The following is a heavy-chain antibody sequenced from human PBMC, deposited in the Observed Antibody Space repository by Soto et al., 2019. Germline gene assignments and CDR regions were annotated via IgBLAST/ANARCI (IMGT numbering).Heavy chain of an antibody. CDR1: GFTLSSYW. J-gene: IGHJ3*02. D-gene: IGHD2-8*02. CDR3: AILTTNGYDAFHI. Sequence: LRLSCAASGFTLSSYWMHWVRQAPGKGLVWVSRINSDGSSTSYADSVKGRFTISRDKAKNTLYLQMNSLRAEDTAVYYCAILTTNGYDAFHISGPGTPLTVSS. CDR2: INSDGSST. V-gene: IGHV3-74*01.